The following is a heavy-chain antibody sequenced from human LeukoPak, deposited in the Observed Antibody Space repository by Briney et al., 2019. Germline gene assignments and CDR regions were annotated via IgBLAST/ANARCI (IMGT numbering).Heavy chain of an antibody. V-gene: IGHV5-51*01. Sequence: GESLKISCKGSGYSFTNYWIAWVRQMPGKGLEWMGIIYPGDSDTRYSPSFQGQVTISADKSISTAYLHWSSLKASDTAMYYCARLPTYVWRTSRLDYWGQGTLVTVSS. D-gene: IGHD3-16*02. CDR1: GYSFTNYW. CDR3: ARLPTYVWRTSRLDY. J-gene: IGHJ4*02. CDR2: IYPGDSDT.